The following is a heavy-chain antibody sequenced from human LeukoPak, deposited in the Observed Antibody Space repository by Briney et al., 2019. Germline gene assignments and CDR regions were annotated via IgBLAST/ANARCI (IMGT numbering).Heavy chain of an antibody. CDR1: GLMFDTYA. D-gene: IGHD2-15*01. V-gene: IGHV3-48*03. CDR3: TTQDLVVVPAASHYFDY. CDR2: ISQSGDAK. Sequence: SGGSLRLSCAASGLMFDTYAMNWVRQAPGKGLEWVSYISQSGDAKYYADSVKGRFTISRDNARNSLYLQMNSLRAEDTAIYYCTTQDLVVVPAASHYFDYWGQGILIIVSA. J-gene: IGHJ4*02.